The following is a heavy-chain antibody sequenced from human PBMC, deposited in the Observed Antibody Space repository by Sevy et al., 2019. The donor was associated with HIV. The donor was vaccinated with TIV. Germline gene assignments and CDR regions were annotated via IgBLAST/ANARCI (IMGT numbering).Heavy chain of an antibody. V-gene: IGHV3-30*02. CDR2: IRHDETIQ. CDR1: GFTFSSYG. D-gene: IGHD1-26*01. Sequence: GGSLRLSCATSGFTFSSYGMHWVRQAPGKGLEWVAFIRHDETIQYYVDSVRGRFTVSRDNPKRPVYLQMDTLRVEDTALYYCAKEQNPRWELRAFDYWGRGTLVTVSS. J-gene: IGHJ4*02. CDR3: AKEQNPRWELRAFDY.